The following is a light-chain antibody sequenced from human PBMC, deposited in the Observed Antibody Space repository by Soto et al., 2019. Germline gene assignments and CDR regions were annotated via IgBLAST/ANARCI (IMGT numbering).Light chain of an antibody. CDR2: GNN. V-gene: IGLV1-40*01. CDR1: SSNIGADYD. J-gene: IGLJ3*02. CDR3: QSYDNSLGDWV. Sequence: QSVLTQPPSVSGAPGQRVTISCTGSSSNIGADYDVHWYQHLPETAPKLLIYGNNNRPSGVPDRFSGSKSGTSASLAITGLQAEDEADYYCQSYDNSLGDWVFGGGTQLTVL.